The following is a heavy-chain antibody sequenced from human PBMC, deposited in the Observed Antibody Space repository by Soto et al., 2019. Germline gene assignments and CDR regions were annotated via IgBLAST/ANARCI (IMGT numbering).Heavy chain of an antibody. CDR2: IMPIFRTP. Sequence: QVQLEQSGAEVKKPGSSVKVSCRASGGTFSNSALSWVRQAPGQGLEWIGGIMPIFRTPDYEQKFQGRGTLTADESTSTAYMELSGPRRDDTADYYCARDNDRLQLGGNYYYMLDVWGQGTTVTVSS. D-gene: IGHD5-12*01. V-gene: IGHV1-69*12. J-gene: IGHJ6*02. CDR3: ARDNDRLQLGGNYYYMLDV. CDR1: GGTFSNSA.